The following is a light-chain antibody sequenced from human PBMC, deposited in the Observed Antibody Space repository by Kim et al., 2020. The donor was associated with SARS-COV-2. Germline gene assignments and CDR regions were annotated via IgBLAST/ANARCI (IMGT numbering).Light chain of an antibody. CDR2: YDS. Sequence: SYELTQPPSVSVAPGNTSMITCGGNNIGSKSVHWYQQKPGQAPVLVIYYDSDRPSGSPERFSGSNSGNTATLTISRVEAGDEADYYCQVWDSSSDHVVFGGGTKLTVL. CDR1: NIGSKS. J-gene: IGLJ2*01. V-gene: IGLV3-21*04. CDR3: QVWDSSSDHVV.